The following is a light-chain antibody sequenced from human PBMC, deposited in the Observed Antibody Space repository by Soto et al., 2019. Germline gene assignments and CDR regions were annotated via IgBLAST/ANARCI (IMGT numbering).Light chain of an antibody. CDR2: WAS. Sequence: DIVMTPSPDSLAVSLGERATINCKSSQSLLFSSNKKNYLAWYKQRPGQPPKLLIYWASSRESGVPDRFNGSGSGTDFTLSISSLQAEDVAGYYCQQCYSSPLTFGGGTKV. J-gene: IGKJ4*01. V-gene: IGKV4-1*01. CDR3: QQCYSSPLT. CDR1: QSLLFSSNKKNY.